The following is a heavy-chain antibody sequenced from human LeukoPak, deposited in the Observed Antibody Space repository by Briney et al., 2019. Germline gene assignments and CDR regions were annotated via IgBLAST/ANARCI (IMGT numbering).Heavy chain of an antibody. Sequence: ASVKVSCKASGGTFSKYTISWVRQRPGQGLEWMGGITPLFGTANYAQKFQGRVTITADESASTAYMELSSLRSEDTAVYYCARVVTRPRGPDVYYYYGMDVWGQGTTVTVSS. V-gene: IGHV1-69*13. CDR1: GGTFSKYT. J-gene: IGHJ6*02. D-gene: IGHD1-14*01. CDR2: ITPLFGTA. CDR3: ARVVTRPRGPDVYYYYGMDV.